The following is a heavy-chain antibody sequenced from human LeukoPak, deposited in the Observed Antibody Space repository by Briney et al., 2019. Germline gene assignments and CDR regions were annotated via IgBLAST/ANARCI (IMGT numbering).Heavy chain of an antibody. CDR3: ARAQYCGGDCYPPDYYYGMDV. J-gene: IGHJ6*02. CDR1: GYTFTSYD. V-gene: IGHV1-8*01. CDR2: MSPNSGDT. D-gene: IGHD2-21*02. Sequence: GASVKVSCKASGYTFTSYDFNWVRQATGQRPEWMGWMSPNSGDTGYAQKFQDRVTMTRNTSISTAYMELSSLRSDDTAVYYCARAQYCGGDCYPPDYYYGMDVWGQGTTVTVSS.